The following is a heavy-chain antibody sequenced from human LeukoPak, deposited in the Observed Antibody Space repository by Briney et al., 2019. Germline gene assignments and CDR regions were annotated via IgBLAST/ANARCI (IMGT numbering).Heavy chain of an antibody. CDR2: IKSKTDGETT. Sequence: PGGSLRLSCAASGFAFSSYAMHWVRQAPGKGLEWVGRIKSKTDGETTDYAAPVKGRFTISRDDSKNTLYLQMNRVNVGDTAVYYCITDPGAWAPIWGQGTMVTVSS. J-gene: IGHJ3*02. D-gene: IGHD1-26*01. CDR1: GFAFSSYA. V-gene: IGHV3-15*01. CDR3: ITDPGAWAPI.